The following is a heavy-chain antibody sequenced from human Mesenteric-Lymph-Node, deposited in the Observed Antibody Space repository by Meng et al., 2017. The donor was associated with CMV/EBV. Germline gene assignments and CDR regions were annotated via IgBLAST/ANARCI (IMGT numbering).Heavy chain of an antibody. D-gene: IGHD3-16*01. V-gene: IGHV1-2*06. J-gene: IGHJ4*02. CDR3: ARDLGGDSVALYFDY. CDR1: GYTFTGYY. Sequence: SGYTFTGYYMHWVRQAPGQGLEWMGRINPNSGGTNYAQKFQGRVTMTRDTSISTAYMELSRLRSDDTAVYYCARDLGGDSVALYFDYWGQGTLVTVSS. CDR2: INPNSGGT.